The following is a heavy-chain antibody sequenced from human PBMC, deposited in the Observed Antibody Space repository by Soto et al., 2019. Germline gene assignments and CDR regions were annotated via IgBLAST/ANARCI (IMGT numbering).Heavy chain of an antibody. CDR2: IWYDGSNK. CDR1: GFTFSSYG. CDR3: ARSRRYSSSWYYYGMDV. V-gene: IGHV3-33*01. D-gene: IGHD6-13*01. Sequence: QVQLVESGGGVVQPGRSLRLSCAASGFTFSSYGMHWVRQAPGKGLEWVAVIWYDGSNKYYADSVKGRFTISRDNSKNXXYLQMNSLRAEDTAVYYGARSRRYSSSWYYYGMDVWGQGTTVTVSS. J-gene: IGHJ6*02.